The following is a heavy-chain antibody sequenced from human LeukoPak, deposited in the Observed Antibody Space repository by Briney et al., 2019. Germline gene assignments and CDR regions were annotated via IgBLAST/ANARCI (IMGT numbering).Heavy chain of an antibody. CDR3: ARDQGTTLGYYYYYGMDV. CDR2: INPNSGGT. Sequence: EASVKVSCKASGYTFTGYYMHWVRQAPGQGLEWMGWINPNSGGTNYAQKFQGRVTMTRDTSISTAYMELSRLRSDDTAVYYCARDQGTTLGYYYYYGMDVWGQGTTVTVSS. J-gene: IGHJ6*02. D-gene: IGHD4-23*01. V-gene: IGHV1-2*02. CDR1: GYTFTGYY.